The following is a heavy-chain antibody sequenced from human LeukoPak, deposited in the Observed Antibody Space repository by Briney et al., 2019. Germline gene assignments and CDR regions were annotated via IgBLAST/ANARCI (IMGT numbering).Heavy chain of an antibody. CDR3: AREIAVAGFDY. Sequence: GGSLRLSCAASGFTVSSNYMSWVRQAPGKGLEWVSVIYSGGSTYYADSVKGRFTISRDNSKNTLYLQMNSLRAEDTAVYYRAREIAVAGFDYWGQGTLVTVSS. J-gene: IGHJ4*02. CDR2: IYSGGST. V-gene: IGHV3-53*01. CDR1: GFTVSSNY. D-gene: IGHD6-19*01.